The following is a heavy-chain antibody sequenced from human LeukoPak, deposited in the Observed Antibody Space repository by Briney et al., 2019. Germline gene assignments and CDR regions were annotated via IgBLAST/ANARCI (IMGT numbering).Heavy chain of an antibody. Sequence: GGSLRLSCAASGFPFSTYAMSWVRQAPGKGLEWVSVISGSGGDTYYADSVKGRFTISRDNAKNSLYLQMNSLRAEDTAVYYCARARYRYYDYVWGSYRPLDYWGQGTLVTVSS. D-gene: IGHD3-16*02. V-gene: IGHV3-23*01. CDR1: GFPFSTYA. CDR2: ISGSGGDT. CDR3: ARARYRYYDYVWGSYRPLDY. J-gene: IGHJ4*02.